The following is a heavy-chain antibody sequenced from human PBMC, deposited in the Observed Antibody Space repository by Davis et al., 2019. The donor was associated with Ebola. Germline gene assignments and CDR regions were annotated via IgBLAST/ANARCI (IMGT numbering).Heavy chain of an antibody. V-gene: IGHV3-21*01. CDR3: ARAIVLVVYATNYHGMDV. D-gene: IGHD2-8*02. CDR2: ISSSSSYI. J-gene: IGHJ6*02. Sequence: GGSLRLSCAASGFTFSSYSMNWVRQAPGKGLEWVSSISSSSSYIYYADSVKGRFTISRDNAKNLLYLQMNSLRAEDTAVYYCARAIVLVVYATNYHGMDVWGQGTTVTVSS. CDR1: GFTFSSYS.